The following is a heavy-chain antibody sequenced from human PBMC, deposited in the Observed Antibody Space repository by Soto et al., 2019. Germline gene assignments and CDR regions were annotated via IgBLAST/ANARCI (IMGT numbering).Heavy chain of an antibody. CDR3: ATDTVTTFSVNYFDY. V-gene: IGHV3-33*01. D-gene: IGHD4-17*01. J-gene: IGHJ4*02. CDR1: GFTFSSYG. CDR2: IWYDGSNK. Sequence: PGGSLRLSCAASGFTFSSYGMHWVRQAPGKGLEWVAVIWYDGSNKYYADSVKGRFTISRDNSKNTLYLQMNSLRAEDTAVYYSATDTVTTFSVNYFDYWGQGTLVTVSS.